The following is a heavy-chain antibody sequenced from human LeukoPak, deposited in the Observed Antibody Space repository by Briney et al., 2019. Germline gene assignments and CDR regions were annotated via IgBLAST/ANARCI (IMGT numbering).Heavy chain of an antibody. D-gene: IGHD5-24*01. CDR3: AKSGYNRFDY. V-gene: IGHV3-23*01. J-gene: IGHJ4*02. Sequence: GGSLRLSCAASGFTFSDSAMSWVRQAPGKGLEWVSTISGSGGSTYYADSVKGRFTISRDNSKSTLYLQINSLRAEDTAVYYCAKSGYNRFDYWGQGTLVTVSS. CDR1: GFTFSDSA. CDR2: ISGSGGST.